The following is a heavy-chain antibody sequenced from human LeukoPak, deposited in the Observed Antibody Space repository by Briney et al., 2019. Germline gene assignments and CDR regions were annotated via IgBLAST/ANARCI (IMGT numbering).Heavy chain of an antibody. D-gene: IGHD2/OR15-2a*01. CDR2: ISSSGST. CDR3: ARNKKFNNQSKYRNRPSQYWYFDL. Sequence: KSSETLSLTCTVSGDSISSGDYYWSWIRQPAGKGLEWIGRISSSGSTNYNPSLKSRVTISVDTSKNQFSLKLSSVTAADTAVYYCARNKKFNNQSKYRNRPSQYWYFDLWGRGTLVTVSS. CDR1: GDSISSGDYY. V-gene: IGHV4-61*02. J-gene: IGHJ2*01.